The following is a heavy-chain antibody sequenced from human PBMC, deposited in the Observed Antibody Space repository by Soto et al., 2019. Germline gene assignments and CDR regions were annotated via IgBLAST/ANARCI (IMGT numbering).Heavy chain of an antibody. CDR2: ISSSSSYT. D-gene: IGHD1-1*01. J-gene: IGHJ6*02. CDR1: GFTFSDYY. V-gene: IGHV3-11*06. Sequence: PGGSLRLSCAASGFTFSDYYMSWIRQAPGKGLEWVSYISSSSSYTNYADSVKGRFTISRDNAKNSLYPQMNSLRAEDTAVYYCARTDLATGTGMDVWGQGTTVTVSS. CDR3: ARTDLATGTGMDV.